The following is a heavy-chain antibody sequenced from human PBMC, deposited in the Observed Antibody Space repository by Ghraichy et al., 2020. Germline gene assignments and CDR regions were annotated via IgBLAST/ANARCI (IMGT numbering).Heavy chain of an antibody. CDR1: GGSFSGYY. J-gene: IGHJ4*02. Sequence: SQTLSLTCAVYGGSFSGYYWSWIRQPPGKGLEWIGEINHSGSTNYNPSLKSRVTISVDTSKNQFSLKLSSVTAADTAVYYCARGSSPGYWGQGTLVTVSS. CDR2: INHSGST. D-gene: IGHD6-13*01. CDR3: ARGSSPGY. V-gene: IGHV4-34*01.